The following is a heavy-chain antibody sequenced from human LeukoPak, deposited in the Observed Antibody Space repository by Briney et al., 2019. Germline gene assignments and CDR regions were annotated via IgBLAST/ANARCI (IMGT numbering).Heavy chain of an antibody. Sequence: ASVKVSCKASGYTITSYYMHWVRQAPGQGLEWMGIINPSGGSTSYAQKFQGRVTMTRDTSTSTVYMELSSLRSEDTAVYYCARDQSYYDFWSGYYPHLDYWGQGTLVTVSS. CDR2: INPSGGST. CDR1: GYTITSYY. CDR3: ARDQSYYDFWSGYYPHLDY. D-gene: IGHD3-3*01. V-gene: IGHV1-46*01. J-gene: IGHJ4*02.